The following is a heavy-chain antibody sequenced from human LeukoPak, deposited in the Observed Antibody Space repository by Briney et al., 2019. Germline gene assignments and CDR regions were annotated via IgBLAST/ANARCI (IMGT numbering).Heavy chain of an antibody. CDR2: ISGSGGST. CDR1: GFTFSSYA. V-gene: IGHV3-23*01. Sequence: GGSMRLSCAAYGFTFSSYAMSWVRQAPGKGLEWVSAISGSGGSTYYADSVKGRFTISRDNSKNTLYLQMNSLRAEDTAVYYCAKSYDFWSGYAADYWGQGTLVTVSS. CDR3: AKSYDFWSGYAADY. D-gene: IGHD3-3*01. J-gene: IGHJ4*02.